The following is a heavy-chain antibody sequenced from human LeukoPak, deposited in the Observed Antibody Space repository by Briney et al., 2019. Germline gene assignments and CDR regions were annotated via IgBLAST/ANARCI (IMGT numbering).Heavy chain of an antibody. Sequence: QPGASLRLSCAASGFTFSSYAMSWVRQAPGKGPEWVSAISGSGGSTYYADSVKGRFTISRDNSKNTLYLQMNSLRAEDTAVYYCATFSLGDYYYYYGMDVWGQGTTVTVSS. CDR3: ATFSLGDYYYYYGMDV. CDR2: ISGSGGST. CDR1: GFTFSSYA. V-gene: IGHV3-23*01. J-gene: IGHJ6*02. D-gene: IGHD4-17*01.